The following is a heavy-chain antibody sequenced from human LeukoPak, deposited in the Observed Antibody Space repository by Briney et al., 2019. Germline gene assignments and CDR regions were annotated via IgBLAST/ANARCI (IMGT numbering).Heavy chain of an antibody. Sequence: GGSLRLSCAASGFTFSKAWMSWVRQAPGKGLEGVGRIKSKTNGGTTDSAAPVKGRFTISRDDSKNTLYLQMISLKIEDTAVYYCVTEGYIYGYHSLDTWGRGTMVTVSS. CDR3: VTEGYIYGYHSLDT. J-gene: IGHJ3*02. D-gene: IGHD5-18*01. CDR2: IKSKTNGGTT. CDR1: GFTFSKAW. V-gene: IGHV3-15*01.